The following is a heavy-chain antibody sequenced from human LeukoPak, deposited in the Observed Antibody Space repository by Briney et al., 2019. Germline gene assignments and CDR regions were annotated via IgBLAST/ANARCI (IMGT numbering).Heavy chain of an antibody. CDR3: ASSMATEPFDY. V-gene: IGHV4-59*01. J-gene: IGHJ4*02. CDR1: RVSLSHSY. CDR2: VYYSGRA. D-gene: IGHD5-24*01. Sequence: SETLSLTCSVSRVSLSHSYWSWMRQPPGEGLEWLGYVYYSGRAIYNPSVKSRITISVDTSKNQFSLTLTSVTAFDTAVYFCASSMATEPFDYWGQGSRVTVSS.